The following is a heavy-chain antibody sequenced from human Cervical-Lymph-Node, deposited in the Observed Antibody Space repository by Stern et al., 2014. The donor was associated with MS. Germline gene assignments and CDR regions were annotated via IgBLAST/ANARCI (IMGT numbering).Heavy chain of an antibody. Sequence: EMQLVESGAEVKKPGESLKISCEASGYLFDDYWIGWVRQMSGRGLELVAIIFPRDSNTRYSPSVQGQVTISADKSISTASLQGRSLKAADTAMYYCARSPATPSGYDRFDYWGQGALVTVSS. CDR1: GYLFDDYW. V-gene: IGHV5-51*03. D-gene: IGHD5-12*01. J-gene: IGHJ4*02. CDR3: ARSPATPSGYDRFDY. CDR2: IFPRDSNT.